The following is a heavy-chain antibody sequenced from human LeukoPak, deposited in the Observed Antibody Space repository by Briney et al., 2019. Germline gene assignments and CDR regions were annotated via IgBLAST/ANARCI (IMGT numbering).Heavy chain of an antibody. D-gene: IGHD3-9*01. CDR3: ASQYYDILTGYYSFNY. CDR2: ISYDGSNK. J-gene: IGHJ4*02. V-gene: IGHV3-30*04. Sequence: GGSLRLSCAASVFTFSSYAMHWVRQAPGKGLEWVAVISYDGSNKYYADSVKGGFTISRDNSKNTLYLQMNSLRAEDTAVYYCASQYYDILTGYYSFNYWGQGTLVTVSS. CDR1: VFTFSSYA.